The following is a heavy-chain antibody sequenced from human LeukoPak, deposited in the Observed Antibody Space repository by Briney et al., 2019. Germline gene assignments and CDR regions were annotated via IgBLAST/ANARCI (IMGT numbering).Heavy chain of an antibody. CDR2: ISYDGSNK. CDR3: ARSAVPAAIVLSGWFDP. CDR1: GFTFSSYA. Sequence: PGGSLRLSCAASGFTFSSYAMHWVRQAPGKGLEWVAVISYDGSNKYYADSVKGRFTISRDNSKNTLYLQMNSLRAEDTAVYYCARSAVPAAIVLSGWFDPWGQGTLVTVSS. D-gene: IGHD2-2*02. V-gene: IGHV3-30-3*01. J-gene: IGHJ5*02.